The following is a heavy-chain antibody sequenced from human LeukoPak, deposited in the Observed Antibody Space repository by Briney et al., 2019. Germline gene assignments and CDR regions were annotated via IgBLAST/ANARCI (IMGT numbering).Heavy chain of an antibody. CDR1: GGSLSDYY. CDR2: INDGGST. J-gene: IGHJ6*04. D-gene: IGHD2-2*01. CDR3: ARVRRPCSSNGCYLPLGV. Sequence: SETLSLTCAVYGGSLSDYYWNWIRQPPEKGLEWIGEINDGGSTNYNPSLKSRVTISIDTSKNQFSLKLTSVTAADTAVYYCARVRRPCSSNGCYLPLGVWGKGTTVTVSS. V-gene: IGHV4-34*01.